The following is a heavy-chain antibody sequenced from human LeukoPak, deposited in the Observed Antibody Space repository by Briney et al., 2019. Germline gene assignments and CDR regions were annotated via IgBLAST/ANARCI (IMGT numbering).Heavy chain of an antibody. CDR3: TRDPPGWP. Sequence: SQTLSFTCAISGDGVSRNSAAWNWIRQSPSRGLEWLGRTYYRSKWHNEYAVSVKGRITVNPDTSKNQFTLQLNSVPPDDTAVYYCTRDPPGWPWGQGTLVTVSS. V-gene: IGHV6-1*01. CDR1: GDGVSRNSAA. CDR2: TYYRSKWHN. D-gene: IGHD2-15*01. J-gene: IGHJ5*02.